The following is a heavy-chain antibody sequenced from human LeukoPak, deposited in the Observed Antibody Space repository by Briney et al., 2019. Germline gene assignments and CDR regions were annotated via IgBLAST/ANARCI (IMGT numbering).Heavy chain of an antibody. CDR3: AKDPHQTYYYDGSGLY. D-gene: IGHD3-22*01. CDR1: GFTFSSYA. J-gene: IGHJ4*02. CDR2: ISGSGGST. V-gene: IGHV3-23*01. Sequence: GGFLRLSCAASGFTFSSYAMSWVRQAPGKGLEWVSAISGSGGSTYYADSVKGRFTIYRDNSKNTLYLQMNSLRAEDTAVYYCAKDPHQTYYYDGSGLYWGQGTLVTVSS.